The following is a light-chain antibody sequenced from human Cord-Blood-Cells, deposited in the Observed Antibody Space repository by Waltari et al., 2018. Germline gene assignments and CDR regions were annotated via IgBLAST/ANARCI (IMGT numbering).Light chain of an antibody. J-gene: IGLJ1*01. CDR1: SSNIGAGYD. CDR3: QSYDSSLSGYV. Sequence: QSVLTQPPSVSAAPGQRVTISCTGSSSNIGAGYDAHSYQQLPGPAPKLLIYGNSNRPSGVPDRFSGSKSGTSASLAITGLQAEDEADYYCQSYDSSLSGYVFGTGTKVTVL. CDR2: GNS. V-gene: IGLV1-40*01.